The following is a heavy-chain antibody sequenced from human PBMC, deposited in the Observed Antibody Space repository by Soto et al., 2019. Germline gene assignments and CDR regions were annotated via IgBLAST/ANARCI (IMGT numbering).Heavy chain of an antibody. CDR2: MHYSGFS. CDR3: GRIQRAGLLWFGEAPDYYYYGMDV. Sequence: SETLSLTCSFSGDSVTSHYLTWFRQSPEKGLEWIGYMHYSGFSHYNPSLKSRLTISVDRSKNQFSLKLSSVTVADTAVYYCGRIQRAGLLWFGEAPDYYYYGMDVWGEGTTVTVSS. J-gene: IGHJ6*04. D-gene: IGHD3-10*01. CDR1: GDSVTSHY. V-gene: IGHV4-59*02.